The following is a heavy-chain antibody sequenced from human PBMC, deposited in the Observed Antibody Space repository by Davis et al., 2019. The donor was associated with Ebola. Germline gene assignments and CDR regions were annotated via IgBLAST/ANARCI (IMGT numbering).Heavy chain of an antibody. J-gene: IGHJ6*02. CDR1: GFTFSTYS. D-gene: IGHD3-10*01. CDR2: ISYDGSNK. Sequence: PGGSLRLSCDASGFTFSTYSMHWVRQAQGKGLEWVAVISYDGSNKYYADSVKGRFTISRDNSKKTLYLQMNRLRPEDTAMYFCAKDPSPGDSYYYGMDVWGQGTTVTVSS. CDR3: AKDPSPGDSYYYGMDV. V-gene: IGHV3-30*18.